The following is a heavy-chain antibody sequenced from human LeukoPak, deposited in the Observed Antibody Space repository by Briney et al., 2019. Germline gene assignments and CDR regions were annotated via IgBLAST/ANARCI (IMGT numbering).Heavy chain of an antibody. Sequence: GGSLRLSCAASGFSFSTYNMNWVRQAPGKGLEWVSSIGSDSSYIYYADSLKGRFTISRDNSKNTLYLQMSSLRVEDTAVYYCARPSTSLQYFYYGMDVWGQGTTVTVSS. D-gene: IGHD5-24*01. J-gene: IGHJ6*02. CDR1: GFSFSTYN. V-gene: IGHV3-21*01. CDR3: ARPSTSLQYFYYGMDV. CDR2: IGSDSSYI.